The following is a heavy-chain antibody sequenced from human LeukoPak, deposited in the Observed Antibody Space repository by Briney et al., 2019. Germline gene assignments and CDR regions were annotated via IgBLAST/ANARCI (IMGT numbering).Heavy chain of an antibody. CDR3: ARGYSYGYYMDY. CDR2: ISYDGSNK. CDR1: GFTFSSYA. J-gene: IGHJ4*02. V-gene: IGHV3-30*04. Sequence: GSLRLSCAASGFTFSSYAMHWVRQAPGKGLEWVAVISYDGSNKYYADSVKGRFTISRDNSKNTLYLQMNSLRAEDTAVYYCARGYSYGYYMDYWGQGTLVTVSS. D-gene: IGHD5-18*01.